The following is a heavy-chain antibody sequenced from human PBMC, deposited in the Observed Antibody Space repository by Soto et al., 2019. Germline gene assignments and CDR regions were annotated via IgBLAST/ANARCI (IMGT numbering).Heavy chain of an antibody. CDR1: GFPFSNYA. D-gene: IGHD2-15*01. V-gene: IGHV3-23*04. J-gene: IGHJ3*02. Sequence: EVQLVESGGGLVQPGGSLRLSCADSGFPFSNYAMSWVRQAPGKGLEWVSSISGSGDNTYYADSVKGRFTISRDNSKNTLYLQMNSLRAEDTAVYYFTKAGYCSGGSCHVAVDIWGQWTIVTVSS. CDR2: ISGSGDNT. CDR3: TKAGYCSGGSCHVAVDI.